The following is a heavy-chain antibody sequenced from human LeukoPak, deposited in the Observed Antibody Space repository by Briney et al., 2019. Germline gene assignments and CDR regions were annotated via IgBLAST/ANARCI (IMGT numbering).Heavy chain of an antibody. D-gene: IGHD3-16*01. CDR3: ARDGAALFDY. V-gene: IGHV3-48*04. Sequence: GGSLRLSCAASGFTFSSYSMNWVRQAPGKGLEWVSYISSSSTIYYADSVKGRFTVSRDNAKNPLYLQMNSLRAEDTAVYYCARDGAALFDYWGQGTLVTVSS. CDR1: GFTFSSYS. CDR2: ISSSSTI. J-gene: IGHJ4*02.